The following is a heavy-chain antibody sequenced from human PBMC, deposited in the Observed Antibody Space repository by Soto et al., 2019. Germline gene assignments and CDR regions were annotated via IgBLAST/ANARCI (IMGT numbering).Heavy chain of an antibody. CDR2: IIPIFGTA. CDR3: ARYWYYDFWSGYSNNWFDP. CDR1: GGTFSSYA. D-gene: IGHD3-3*01. V-gene: IGHV1-69*06. Sequence: GASVKVSCKASGGTFSSYAISWVRQAPGQGLEWMGGIIPIFGTANYAQKFQGRVTITADKSTSTAYMELSSLRSEDTAVYYCARYWYYDFWSGYSNNWFDPWGQGTMVTVYS. J-gene: IGHJ5*02.